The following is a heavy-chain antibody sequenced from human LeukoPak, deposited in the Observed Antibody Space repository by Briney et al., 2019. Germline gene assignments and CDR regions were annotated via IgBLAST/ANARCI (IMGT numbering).Heavy chain of an antibody. J-gene: IGHJ5*02. CDR3: ARGLSLGYCSSTSCSEYNWFDP. CDR1: GGSISSSSYY. CDR2: IYYSGST. Sequence: SETLSLTCTVSGGSISSSSYYWGWIRQPPGKGLEWIGSIYYSGSTYYNPSLKSRVTISVDTSKNQFSLKLSSVTAADTAVYYCARGLSLGYCSSTSCSEYNWFDPWGQGTLVTVSS. V-gene: IGHV4-39*07. D-gene: IGHD2-2*03.